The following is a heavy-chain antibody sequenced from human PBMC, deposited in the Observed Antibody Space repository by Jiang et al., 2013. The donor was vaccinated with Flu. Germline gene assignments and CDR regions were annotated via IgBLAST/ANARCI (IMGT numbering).Heavy chain of an antibody. Sequence: KPTQTLTLTCTFSGFSLSTSGMCVSWIRQPPGKALEWLARIDWDDDKYYSTSLKTRLTISKDTSKNQVVLTMTNMDPVDTATYYCARGPTSGSYSVALDYWGQGTLVTVSS. CDR1: GFSLSTSGMC. J-gene: IGHJ4*02. V-gene: IGHV2-70*11. D-gene: IGHD3-10*01. CDR3: ARGPTSGSYSVALDY. CDR2: IDWDDDK.